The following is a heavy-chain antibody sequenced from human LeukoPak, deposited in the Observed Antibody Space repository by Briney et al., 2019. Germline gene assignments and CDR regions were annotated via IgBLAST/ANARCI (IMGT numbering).Heavy chain of an antibody. CDR3: ARVPTYYDFWVHFDY. CDR2: IYDSGST. J-gene: IGHJ4*02. V-gene: IGHV4-39*01. D-gene: IGHD3-3*01. Sequence: SETLSLTCTVSGASIRSSYYYWGWLRQPPGKGLEWIGSIYDSGSTYYNPSLKSRVTISVDTSKNQFSLKLSSVTAADTAVYYCARVPTYYDFWVHFDYWGQGTLVTVSS. CDR1: GASIRSSYYY.